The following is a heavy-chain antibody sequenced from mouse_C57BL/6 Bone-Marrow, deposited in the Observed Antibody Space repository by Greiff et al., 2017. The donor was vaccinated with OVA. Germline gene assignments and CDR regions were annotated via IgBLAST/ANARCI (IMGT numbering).Heavy chain of an antibody. CDR3: AKLGLPPRDVDY. CDR1: GFSLTSYG. J-gene: IGHJ4*01. V-gene: IGHV2-5*01. D-gene: IGHD2-2*01. CDR2: IWRGGST. Sequence: VQLVESGPGLVQPSQSLSITCTVSGFSLTSYGVHWVRQSPGKGLEWLGVIWRGGSTDYNAAFMSRLSITKDNSKSQVFFKMNSLQADDTAIYYCAKLGLPPRDVDYWGQGTSVTVSS.